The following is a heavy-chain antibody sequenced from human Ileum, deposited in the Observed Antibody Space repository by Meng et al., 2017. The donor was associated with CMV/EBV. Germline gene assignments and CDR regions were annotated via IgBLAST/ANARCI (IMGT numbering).Heavy chain of an antibody. V-gene: IGHV2-5*02. CDR3: AHFVGGYYPSRPDY. J-gene: IGHJ4*02. D-gene: IGHD1-26*01. CDR2: IYRGDDK. Sequence: QITLKESGPTLVKPPQTLPLTCSFSGFSPSTSGEGVGWIRQPPGKALEWLALIYRGDDKRYSPSLNSRLTIAKDTSKNEVVLTLTNMGPIDTGTYYCAHFVGGYYPSRPDYWGQGTLVTVSS. CDR1: GFSPSTSGEG.